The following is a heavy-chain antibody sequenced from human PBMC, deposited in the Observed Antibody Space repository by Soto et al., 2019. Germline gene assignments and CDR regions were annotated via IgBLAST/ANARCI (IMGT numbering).Heavy chain of an antibody. CDR1: GFTFSDYY. CDR2: IGTTVNTI. D-gene: IGHD3-10*01. J-gene: IGHJ4*02. CDR3: ATYYYGSGTSFDY. V-gene: IGHV3-11*01. Sequence: QVPLVESGGGLVKPGGSLRLSCAASGFTFSDYYMTWIRQAPGKGLEWVSYIGTTVNTIYYADSVKGRFTISRDNAKNSLYLQMNSLRPDDTAVYYCATYYYGSGTSFDYWGQGTLVTVSS.